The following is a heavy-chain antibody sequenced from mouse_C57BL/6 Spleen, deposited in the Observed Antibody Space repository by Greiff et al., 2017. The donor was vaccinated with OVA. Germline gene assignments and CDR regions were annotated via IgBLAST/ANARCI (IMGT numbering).Heavy chain of an antibody. CDR3: TRVIYYYGSSLPGTHFDY. J-gene: IGHJ2*01. Sequence: QVQLQQSGAELVRPGASVTLSCKASGYTFTDYEMHWVKQTPVHGLEWIGAIDPETGGTAYNQKFKGKAILTADKSSSTAYMELRSLTSEDSAVYYCTRVIYYYGSSLPGTHFDYWGQGTTLTVSS. D-gene: IGHD1-1*01. CDR1: GYTFTDYE. CDR2: IDPETGGT. V-gene: IGHV1-15*01.